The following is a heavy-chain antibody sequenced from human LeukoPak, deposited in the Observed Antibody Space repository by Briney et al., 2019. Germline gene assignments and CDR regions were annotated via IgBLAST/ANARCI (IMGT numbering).Heavy chain of an antibody. Sequence: GGSLGLSCAASGFNFSNFAMHWVRQAPCKGLEWVAVVSGNGRSKFSANSVKGRFTISRDNSKSTLFLQMNSLKLEDMGVYYCAREVASLTDAFDVWGQGTLVTVSA. CDR2: VSGNGRSK. CDR1: GFNFSNFA. CDR3: AREVASLTDAFDV. D-gene: IGHD5-12*01. J-gene: IGHJ3*01. V-gene: IGHV3-30*04.